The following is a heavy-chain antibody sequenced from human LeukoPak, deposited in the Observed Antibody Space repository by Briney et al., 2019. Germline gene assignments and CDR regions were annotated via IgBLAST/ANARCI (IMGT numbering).Heavy chain of an antibody. D-gene: IGHD2-21*01. V-gene: IGHV1-8*03. Sequence: ASVKVSRKASGYTFTSYDINWVRQATGQGLEWMGWMNPNSGNTGYAQKFQGRVTITRNTSISTAYMELSSLRSEDTAVYYCARGCGGGGDFYPYYFDYWGQGTLVTVSS. J-gene: IGHJ4*02. CDR3: ARGCGGGGDFYPYYFDY. CDR2: MNPNSGNT. CDR1: GYTFTSYD.